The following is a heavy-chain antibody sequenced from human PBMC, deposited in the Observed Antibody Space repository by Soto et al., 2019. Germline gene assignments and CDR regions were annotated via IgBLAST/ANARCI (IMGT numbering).Heavy chain of an antibody. Sequence: GGSLRLSCAASGFTFSSYAMHWVRQAPGKGLEWVAVISYDGSNKYYADSVKGRFTISRDNSKNTLYLQMNSLRAEDTAVYYCARGAIAVAGYYYYYGMDVLGQGTTVTVSS. CDR3: ARGAIAVAGYYYYYGMDV. D-gene: IGHD6-19*01. J-gene: IGHJ6*02. CDR1: GFTFSSYA. CDR2: ISYDGSNK. V-gene: IGHV3-30-3*01.